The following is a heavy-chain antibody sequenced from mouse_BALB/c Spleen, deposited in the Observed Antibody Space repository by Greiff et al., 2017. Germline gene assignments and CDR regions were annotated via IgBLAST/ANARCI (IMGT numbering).Heavy chain of an antibody. J-gene: IGHJ3*01. D-gene: IGHD2-3*01. CDR1: GFTFSSFG. CDR2: ISSGSSTI. CDR3: ARSPIYDGYYWFAY. V-gene: IGHV5-17*02. Sequence: EVQLVESGGGLVQPGGSRKLSCAASGFTFSSFGMHWVRQAPEKGLEWVAYISSGSSTIYYADTVKGRFTISRDNPKNTLFLQMTSLRSEDTAMYYCARSPIYDGYYWFAYWGQGTLVTVSA.